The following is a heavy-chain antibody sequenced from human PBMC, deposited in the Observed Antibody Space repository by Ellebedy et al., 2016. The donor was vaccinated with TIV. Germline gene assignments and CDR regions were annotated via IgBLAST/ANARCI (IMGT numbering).Heavy chain of an antibody. V-gene: IGHV1-24*01. J-gene: IGHJ6*02. CDR3: ALGYGYGDGMDV. D-gene: IGHD5-18*01. CDR1: GYTLTELS. Sequence: ASVKVSCKVSGYTLTELSTHWVRQAPGKGLEWMGGFDPEDGETIYAQKFQGRVTMTEDTSTDTAYMELSSLRSEDTAVYYCALGYGYGDGMDVWGQGTTVTVSS. CDR2: FDPEDGET.